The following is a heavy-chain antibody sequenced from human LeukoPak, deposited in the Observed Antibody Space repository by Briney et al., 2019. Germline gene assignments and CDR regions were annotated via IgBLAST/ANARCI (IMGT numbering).Heavy chain of an antibody. Sequence: SQTLSLTCAISGDSVSSNSATWNWIRQSPSRGLEWLGRTYYRSTWYIDYALSVKSRITINSDTSKNQFSLQLNSVTPEDTAVYYCARGDRAVAATTFDDWGQGTLVTVSS. J-gene: IGHJ4*02. CDR2: TYYRSTWYI. D-gene: IGHD6-19*01. V-gene: IGHV6-1*01. CDR1: GDSVSSNSAT. CDR3: ARGDRAVAATTFDD.